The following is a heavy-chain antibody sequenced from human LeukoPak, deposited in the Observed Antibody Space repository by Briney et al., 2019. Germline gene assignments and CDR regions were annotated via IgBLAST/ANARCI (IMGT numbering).Heavy chain of an antibody. CDR2: INPNSGGT. J-gene: IGHJ5*02. Sequence: ASVKVSCKASGYTFTGYCMHWVRQAPGQGLEWMGWINPNSGGTNYAQKFQGRVTMTRDTSISTAYMELSRLRSDDTAVYYCARGGILTGYSYNWFDPWGQGTLVTVSS. D-gene: IGHD3-9*01. CDR1: GYTFTGYC. CDR3: ARGGILTGYSYNWFDP. V-gene: IGHV1-2*02.